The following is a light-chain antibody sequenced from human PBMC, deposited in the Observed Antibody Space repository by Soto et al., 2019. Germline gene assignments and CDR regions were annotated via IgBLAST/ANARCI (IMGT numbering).Light chain of an antibody. CDR3: SSYAGSNNLV. Sequence: QSALTQPPSASGSPGQSVTISCTGTSSDVGGYNYVSWYQQHPGKAPKLMMYEVSKRPSGVPDRFSGSKSGNTASLTVSGLQAEYEAAYYCSSYAGSNNLVFGGGTKLTGL. V-gene: IGLV2-8*01. CDR2: EVS. J-gene: IGLJ2*01. CDR1: SSDVGGYNY.